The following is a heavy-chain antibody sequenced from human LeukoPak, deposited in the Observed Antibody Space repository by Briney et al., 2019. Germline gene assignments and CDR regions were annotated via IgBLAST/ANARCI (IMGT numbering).Heavy chain of an antibody. CDR2: LFASGYS. Sequence: GGSLSLSCAASGFTVSVNYMSWVRQAPGKGLEWVSVLFASGYSKYADSVKGRFTISRDNSGNTLDLHMHSLRAEDTAVYYCAAKGNGYMGIYLFAHWGQGTLVTVSS. CDR1: GFTVSVNY. D-gene: IGHD1-26*01. V-gene: IGHV3-66*01. CDR3: AAKGNGYMGIYLFAH. J-gene: IGHJ4*02.